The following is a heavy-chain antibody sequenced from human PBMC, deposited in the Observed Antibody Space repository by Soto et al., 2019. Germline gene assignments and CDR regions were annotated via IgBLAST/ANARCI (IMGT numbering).Heavy chain of an antibody. J-gene: IGHJ5*02. CDR2: IYYSGST. D-gene: IGHD6-13*01. CDR1: GGSISSYY. V-gene: IGHV4-59*01. CDR3: ARDGYSSSWYNWFDP. Sequence: SETLSLTCTVSGGSISSYYWSWIRQPPGKGLEWIGYIYYSGSTNYNPSLKSRVTISVDTSKNQFSLKLSSVIAADTAVYYCARDGYSSSWYNWFDPWGQGTLVTVSS.